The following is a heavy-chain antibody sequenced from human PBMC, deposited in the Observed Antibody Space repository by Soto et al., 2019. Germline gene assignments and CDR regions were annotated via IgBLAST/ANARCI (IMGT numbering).Heavy chain of an antibody. J-gene: IGHJ4*02. CDR2: AFHTGDT. D-gene: IGHD7-27*01. CDR3: ARKAWVRFDY. V-gene: IGHV4-4*02. CDR1: GDSISSSVW. Sequence: KTSETLSLTCAVSGDSISSSVWWTWVRQPPGKGLEWIGEAFHTGDTYFNPSLRSRVAMSVDKSTNEFSLKVTSVTAADTAIYYCARKAWVRFDYWGQGALVTVSS.